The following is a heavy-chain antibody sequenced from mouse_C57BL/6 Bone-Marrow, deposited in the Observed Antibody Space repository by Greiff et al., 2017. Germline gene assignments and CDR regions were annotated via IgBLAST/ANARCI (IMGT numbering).Heavy chain of an antibody. CDR1: GFTFSSYG. CDR3: ARGASSGYPFYDMDD. D-gene: IGHD3-2*02. CDR2: ISSGGSYT. J-gene: IGHJ4*01. Sequence: DVMLVESGGDLVKPGGSLKLSCAASGFTFSSYGMSWVRQTPDKRLEWVATISSGGSYTYYPDSVKGRFTFSRDNAKNTLYLQMSSLKTEDTAMDYGARGASSGYPFYDMDDWGKGTSVTVSS. V-gene: IGHV5-6*02.